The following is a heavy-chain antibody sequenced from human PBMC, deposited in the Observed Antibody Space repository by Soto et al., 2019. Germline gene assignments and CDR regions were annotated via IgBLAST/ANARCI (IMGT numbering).Heavy chain of an antibody. V-gene: IGHV4-30-4*01. CDR2: IYYSGST. Sequence: QVQLQESGPGLVKPSQTLSLTCTVSGGSISSGDYYWSWIRQPPGKGLEWIGYIYYSGSTYYNPSLKSRVTIAVDTSKNQFSLKLSSVTAADPAVYYCARVDGSGYQPFDYWGQGTLVTVSS. CDR1: GGSISSGDYY. CDR3: ARVDGSGYQPFDY. J-gene: IGHJ4*02. D-gene: IGHD3-22*01.